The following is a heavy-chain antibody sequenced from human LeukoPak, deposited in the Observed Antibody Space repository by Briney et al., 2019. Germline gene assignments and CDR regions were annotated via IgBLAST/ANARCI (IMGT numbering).Heavy chain of an antibody. V-gene: IGHV4-39*07. J-gene: IGHJ4*02. CDR2: IYYSGST. CDR1: GGSISSSSYY. CDR3: ARAPYYYGSGSYYN. Sequence: SETLSLTCTVSGGSISSSSYYWGWIRQPPGKGLEWIGSIYYSGSTYYNPSLKSRVTISVDTSKNQFSLKLSSVTAADTAVYYCARAPYYYGSGSYYNWGQGTLVTVSS. D-gene: IGHD3-10*01.